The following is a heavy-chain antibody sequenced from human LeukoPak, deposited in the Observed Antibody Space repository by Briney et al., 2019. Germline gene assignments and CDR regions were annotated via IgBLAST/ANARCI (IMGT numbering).Heavy chain of an antibody. CDR2: IYYSGST. D-gene: IGHD3-10*01. CDR3: ASSTMVRGSSFWFDP. J-gene: IGHJ5*02. CDR1: GGSISSYY. Sequence: SETLSLTCTVSGGSISSYYWSWIRQPPGKGLKWIGYIYYSGSTNYNPSLKSRVTISVDTSKNQFSLKLSSVTAADTAVYYCASSTMVRGSSFWFDPWGQGTLVTVSS. V-gene: IGHV4-59*01.